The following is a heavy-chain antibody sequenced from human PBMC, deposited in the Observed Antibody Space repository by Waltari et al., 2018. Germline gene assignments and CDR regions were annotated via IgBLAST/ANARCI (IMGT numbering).Heavy chain of an antibody. CDR1: GYTFTGYY. J-gene: IGHJ4*02. V-gene: IGHV1-2*06. CDR2: INPNSGGT. Sequence: QVPLVQSGAEVKKPGASVKVSCKASGYTFTGYYMPWVRQAPGQGLEWMGRINPNSGGTNYAQKFQGRVTMTRDTSISTAYMELRSLRSDDTAVYYCARVPVEMATIRWYFDYWGQGTLVTVSS. D-gene: IGHD5-12*01. CDR3: ARVPVEMATIRWYFDY.